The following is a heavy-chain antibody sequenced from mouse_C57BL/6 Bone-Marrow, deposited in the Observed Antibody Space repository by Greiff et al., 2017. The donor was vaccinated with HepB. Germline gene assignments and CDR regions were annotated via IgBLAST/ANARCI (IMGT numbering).Heavy chain of an antibody. CDR2: IYPRSGNT. J-gene: IGHJ4*01. V-gene: IGHV1-81*01. D-gene: IGHD1-1*01. CDR3: VSYYYGSSYYAMDY. CDR1: GYTFTSYG. Sequence: VQLQQSGAELARPGASVKLSCKASGYTFTSYGISWVKQRTGQGLEWIGEIYPRSGNTYYNEKFKGKATLTADKSSSTAYMELRSLTSEDSAVYFCVSYYYGSSYYAMDYWGQGTSVTVSS.